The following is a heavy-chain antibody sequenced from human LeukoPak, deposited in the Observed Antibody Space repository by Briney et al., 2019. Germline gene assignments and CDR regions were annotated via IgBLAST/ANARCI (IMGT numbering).Heavy chain of an antibody. CDR2: ISSGGST. J-gene: IGHJ4*02. V-gene: IGHV4-59*01. D-gene: IGHD5-18*01. Sequence: SETLSLTCTVSGGSISNFYWSWIRQRPGKGLEWIGYISSGGSTNYNPSLKSRVTISVDMSKNQFSLNLSSVTAADTAVHYCARGRKYTSGYRVTELGSGYSDYWGQGTLVTVSS. CDR1: GGSISNFY. CDR3: ARGRKYTSGYRVTELGSGYSDY.